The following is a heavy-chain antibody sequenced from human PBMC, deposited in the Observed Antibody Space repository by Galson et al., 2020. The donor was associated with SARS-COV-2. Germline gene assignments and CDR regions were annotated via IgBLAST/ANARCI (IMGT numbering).Heavy chain of an antibody. V-gene: IGHV4-59*01. D-gene: IGHD1-1*01. Sequence: SETLSLTCTVSGGSISGYYWSWIGQPSGKGLEWIGNIYYSGGTKYNPSLKSRVSMSVDTSENQFSLKLNSVTAADTAVYYCARVGGNDGWNWFDPWGQGTLVTGSS. CDR2: IYYSGGT. CDR3: ARVGGNDGWNWFDP. CDR1: GGSISGYY. J-gene: IGHJ5*02.